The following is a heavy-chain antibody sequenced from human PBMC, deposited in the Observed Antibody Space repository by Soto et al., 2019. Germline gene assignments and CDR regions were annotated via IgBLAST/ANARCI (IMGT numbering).Heavy chain of an antibody. Sequence: SWLRQAPGQGLEWMGWINPYNGKTDYPQKFQGRVTMTADTSTTTADMELRSLNSDDTAVYYCARDRFSLTTGLVFDFWGHGTRVPVSS. CDR3: ARDRFSLTTGLVFDF. CDR2: INPYNGKT. V-gene: IGHV1-18*01. D-gene: IGHD4-4*01. J-gene: IGHJ4*01.